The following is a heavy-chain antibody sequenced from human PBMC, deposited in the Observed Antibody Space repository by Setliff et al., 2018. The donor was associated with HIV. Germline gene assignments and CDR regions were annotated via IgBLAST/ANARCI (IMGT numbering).Heavy chain of an antibody. CDR2: INYDESSE. D-gene: IGHD4-4*01. CDR1: GFTFSVHG. V-gene: IGHV3-30*02. J-gene: IGHJ3*02. Sequence: GGSLRLSCAASGFTFSVHGMHWVRQAPGKGLEWVAFINYDESSEYYADSVKGRVSISRDNSKNTVDLHMNSLRTEDTAVYYCAKDGDYRNGDYDAFDIWGRGTMVTVSS. CDR3: AKDGDYRNGDYDAFDI.